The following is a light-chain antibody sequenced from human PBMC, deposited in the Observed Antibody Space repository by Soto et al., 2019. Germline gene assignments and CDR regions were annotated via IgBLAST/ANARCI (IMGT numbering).Light chain of an antibody. V-gene: IGKV3-20*01. CDR2: GAS. CDR1: QSVSSSY. J-gene: IGKJ4*01. CDR3: QQYGSSPLT. Sequence: EIVMKQPPATLSVSPGERASLSRRASQSVSSSYLAWYQQKPVQAPRLLIYGASSRATGIPDRFSGSGSGTDFTLTISRLEPEDFAVYYCQQYGSSPLTFGGRTKVDIK.